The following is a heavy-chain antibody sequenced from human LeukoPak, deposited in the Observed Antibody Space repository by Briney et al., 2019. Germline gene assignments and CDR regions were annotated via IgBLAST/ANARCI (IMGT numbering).Heavy chain of an antibody. V-gene: IGHV3-53*01. D-gene: IGHD3-22*01. Sequence: GGSLRLSCAASGFTVSSNYMSWVRQAPGKGLEWVSVIYSGGSTYYADSMKGRFTISRDNSKNTLYLQMNSLRAEDTAVYYCASRSYYDSSGLLDYWGQGTLVTVSS. CDR1: GFTVSSNY. CDR3: ASRSYYDSSGLLDY. CDR2: IYSGGST. J-gene: IGHJ4*02.